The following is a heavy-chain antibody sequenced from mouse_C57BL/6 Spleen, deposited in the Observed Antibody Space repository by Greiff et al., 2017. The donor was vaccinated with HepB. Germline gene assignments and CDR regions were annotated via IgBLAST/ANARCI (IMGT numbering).Heavy chain of an antibody. CDR3: AREGDYYGSSSSYAMDY. Sequence: QVQLQQSGAELVKPGASVKISCKASGYAFSSYWMNWVKQRPGKGLEWIGQIYPGDGDTNYNGKFKGKATLTADKSSSTAYMQLSSLTSEDSAVYFCAREGDYYGSSSSYAMDYWGQGTSVTVSS. CDR1: GYAFSSYW. V-gene: IGHV1-80*01. J-gene: IGHJ4*01. D-gene: IGHD1-1*01. CDR2: IYPGDGDT.